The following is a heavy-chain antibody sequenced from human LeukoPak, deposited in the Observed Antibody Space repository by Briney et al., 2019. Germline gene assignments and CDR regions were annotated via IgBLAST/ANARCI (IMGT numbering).Heavy chain of an antibody. CDR3: ARGGNYWPQWWFDP. CDR1: GGSISTYY. Sequence: SETLSLTCTVSGGSISTYYWSWIRQPPGKGLEWIGYIYYTGSSSYNPSLKSRVTMSLDASKNQFSLELNSVTPADTAVYYCARGGNYWPQWWFDPWGRGTLVSVSS. CDR2: IYYTGSS. V-gene: IGHV4-59*01. J-gene: IGHJ5*02. D-gene: IGHD1-26*01.